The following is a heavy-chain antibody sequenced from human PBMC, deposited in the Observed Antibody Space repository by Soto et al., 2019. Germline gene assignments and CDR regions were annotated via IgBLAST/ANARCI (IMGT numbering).Heavy chain of an antibody. CDR3: ARHRNSRLVAPFDC. D-gene: IGHD3-16*01. Sequence: PSETLSLTCTVSGGSISSSSYFWGWVRQPPGKGLEWIGTLYYIGSTYYNPSLRTRVTISVDTSKNQFSLKLTSVTAADTAVYYCARHRNSRLVAPFDCWGQGALVTVSS. J-gene: IGHJ4*02. V-gene: IGHV4-39*01. CDR1: GGSISSSSYF. CDR2: LYYIGST.